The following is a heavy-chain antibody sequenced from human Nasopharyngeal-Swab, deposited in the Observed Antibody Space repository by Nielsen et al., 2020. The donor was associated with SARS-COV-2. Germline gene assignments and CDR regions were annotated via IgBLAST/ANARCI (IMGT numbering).Heavy chain of an antibody. V-gene: IGHV1-69*10. CDR1: GGTFSSNG. Sequence: SVKVSCKASGGTFSSNGITWVRQAPGQGLEWMGGILPMIGLTNYAQKFQGRVIITADKSTSTAYMDLSSLTSEDTAVYYCARDIEHCSSGNCYGDWFDPWGQGTLVTVSS. CDR3: ARDIEHCSSGNCYGDWFDP. D-gene: IGHD2-15*01. J-gene: IGHJ5*02. CDR2: ILPMIGLT.